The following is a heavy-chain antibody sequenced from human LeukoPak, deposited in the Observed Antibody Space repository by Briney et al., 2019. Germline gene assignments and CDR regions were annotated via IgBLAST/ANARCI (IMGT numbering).Heavy chain of an antibody. J-gene: IGHJ4*02. V-gene: IGHV3-43D*03. CDR1: GFTFDDYA. D-gene: IGHD2-8*02. CDR3: ARDMYGFLDH. CDR2: IHWDGGSA. Sequence: QPGGSLRLSCAAPGFTFDDYAMHWVRQPPGKGLEWVSLIHWDGGSAYYADSVKGRFSISRDNNKNTLYLQMNTLRAEDTALYYCARDMYGFLDHWGQGTLVTVSS.